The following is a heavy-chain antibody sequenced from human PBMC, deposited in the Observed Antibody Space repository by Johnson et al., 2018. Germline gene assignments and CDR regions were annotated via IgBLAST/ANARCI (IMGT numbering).Heavy chain of an antibody. CDR2: IYYRGST. J-gene: IGHJ3*02. V-gene: IGHV4-59*01. D-gene: IGHD1-1*01. Sequence: QVQLQESGPGLVKPSETLSLTCTVSGGSISSYYWSWVRQPPGKGLKWIGYIYYRGSTNYNPSLKSRLTISVDTSKNQFSLKLSSVTAADTAVYYCARGGKSRLNEFDIWGQGTMVTFSA. CDR3: ARGGKSRLNEFDI. CDR1: GGSISSYY.